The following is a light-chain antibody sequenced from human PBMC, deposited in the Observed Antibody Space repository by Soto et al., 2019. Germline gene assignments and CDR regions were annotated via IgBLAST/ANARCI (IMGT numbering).Light chain of an antibody. Sequence: QSALTQPASVSGSPGQSITISCTGTSSDVGGYNYVSWYQQHPGKAPKLMIYEVSNRPSGVSNRFSVSKSGNTASLTISGLQAEDEVDYYCSAYTSSSTLVFGGGTKLTVL. CDR3: SAYTSSSTLV. J-gene: IGLJ3*02. CDR1: SSDVGGYNY. CDR2: EVS. V-gene: IGLV2-14*01.